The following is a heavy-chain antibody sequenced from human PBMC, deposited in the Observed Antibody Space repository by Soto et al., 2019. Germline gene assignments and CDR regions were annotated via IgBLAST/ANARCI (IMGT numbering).Heavy chain of an antibody. CDR2: IWYDGSNK. CDR1: GFTFSSYG. J-gene: IGHJ3*01. D-gene: IGHD6-19*01. CDR3: ARYCRGAVASDAFDF. V-gene: IGHV3-33*01. Sequence: GGSLRLSCTSSGFTFSSYGMHWVRQAPGRGLEWMAVIWYDGSNKYYADSVKGRFTISRDNSKNTLYLQMNSLGAEDTAVYFCARYCRGAVASDAFDFWGQGTMVTVSS.